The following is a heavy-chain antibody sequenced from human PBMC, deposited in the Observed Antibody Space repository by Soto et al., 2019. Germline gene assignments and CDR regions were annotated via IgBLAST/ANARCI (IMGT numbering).Heavy chain of an antibody. J-gene: IGHJ4*02. CDR2: GYFSVST. Sequence: QVQLQESGPGLVKPSETLSLTCTVSGGSISSYYWSWIRQPPGKGLEWIGYGYFSVSTNYNPSLKSRVTISVDTSKNQFSLKLSSVTAADTAVYYCARAYGDCVFDYWGPGTLVTVSS. V-gene: IGHV4-59*01. CDR1: GGSISSYY. CDR3: ARAYGDCVFDY. D-gene: IGHD4-17*01.